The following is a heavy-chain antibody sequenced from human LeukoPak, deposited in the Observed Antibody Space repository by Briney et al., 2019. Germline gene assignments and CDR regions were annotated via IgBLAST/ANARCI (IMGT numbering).Heavy chain of an antibody. D-gene: IGHD6-13*01. Sequence: GGSLRLSCAASGFTFSSYEMNWVRQAPGKGLEWVSYISSSGSTIYYADSVKGRFTISRDNAKNSLYLQMNSLRAEDTAVYYCARVDIAAAGTIFDYWGKGTLVTVSS. V-gene: IGHV3-48*03. CDR1: GFTFSSYE. J-gene: IGHJ4*02. CDR2: ISSSGSTI. CDR3: ARVDIAAAGTIFDY.